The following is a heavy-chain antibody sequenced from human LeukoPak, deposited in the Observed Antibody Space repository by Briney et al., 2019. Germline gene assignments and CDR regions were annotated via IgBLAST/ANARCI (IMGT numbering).Heavy chain of an antibody. V-gene: IGHV1-2*02. CDR2: INPNSGGT. Sequence: ASVKVSCKASGYTFTGYYMHWVRQAPGQGLEWMGWINPNSGGTNYAQKFQGRVTITADKSTSTAYMELSSLRSEDTAVYYCAKDRGAAAVQKKNGAQEPLVPVP. CDR1: GYTFTGYY. CDR3: AKDRGAAAVQKKN. J-gene: IGHJ4*02. D-gene: IGHD6-25*01.